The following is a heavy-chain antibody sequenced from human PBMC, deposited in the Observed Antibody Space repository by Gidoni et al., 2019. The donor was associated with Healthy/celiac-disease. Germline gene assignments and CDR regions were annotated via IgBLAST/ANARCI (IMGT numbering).Heavy chain of an antibody. CDR1: GFTFSSYG. V-gene: IGHV3-33*01. CDR3: ARVKRAGIAAAGTLGY. J-gene: IGHJ4*02. D-gene: IGHD6-13*01. Sequence: QVQLVESVGGVVQPGGSLRLSCAASGFTFSSYGMHWVRQAPGKGLEWVAVIWYDGSNKYYADSVKGRFTISRDNSKNTLYLQMNSLRAEDTAVYYCARVKRAGIAAAGTLGYWGQGTLVTVSS. CDR2: IWYDGSNK.